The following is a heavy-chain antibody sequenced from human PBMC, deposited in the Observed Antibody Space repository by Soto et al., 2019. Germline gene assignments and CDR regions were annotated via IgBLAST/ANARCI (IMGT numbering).Heavy chain of an antibody. J-gene: IGHJ5*02. D-gene: IGHD1-7*01. CDR1: GFTFSSYA. V-gene: IGHV3-30-3*01. Sequence: GGSLRLSCAASGFTFSSYAIHWVRQAPGKGLEWVAVISYDGSNKYYADSVKGRFTISRDNSKNTLYLQMNSLRAEDTAVYYCARASNWNYFDPWGQGTLVTVSS. CDR3: ARASNWNYFDP. CDR2: ISYDGSNK.